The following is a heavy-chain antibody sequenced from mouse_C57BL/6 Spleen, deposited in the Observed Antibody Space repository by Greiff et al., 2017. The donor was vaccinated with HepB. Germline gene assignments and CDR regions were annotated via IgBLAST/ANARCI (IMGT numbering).Heavy chain of an antibody. CDR2: IDPENGDT. Sequence: EVQLQQSGAELVRPGASVKLSCTASGFNIKDDYMHWVKQRPEQGLEWIGWIDPENGDTEYASKFQGKATITADTSSNTADLQLSSLTSEDTAVYYCTTTYYGSSYEYYFDYWGQGTTLTVSS. CDR3: TTTYYGSSYEYYFDY. D-gene: IGHD1-1*01. CDR1: GFNIKDDY. J-gene: IGHJ2*01. V-gene: IGHV14-4*01.